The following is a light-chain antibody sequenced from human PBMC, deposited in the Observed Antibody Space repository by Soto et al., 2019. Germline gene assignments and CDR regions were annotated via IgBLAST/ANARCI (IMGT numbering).Light chain of an antibody. V-gene: IGLV2-8*01. J-gene: IGLJ2*01. CDR2: EVS. CDR3: SSYAGSSNFVV. Sequence: SVLTQPPSASGSPGQSVTMSCSGTSSDVGGYDYVSWYQQHPGKAPKLMIYEVSKRPSGVPDRFFGSKSGNTASLTVSGLQAEDEADYYCSSYAGSSNFVVFGGGTKVTV. CDR1: SSDVGGYDY.